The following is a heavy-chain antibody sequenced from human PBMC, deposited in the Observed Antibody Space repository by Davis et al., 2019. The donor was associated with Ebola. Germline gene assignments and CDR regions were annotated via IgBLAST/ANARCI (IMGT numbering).Heavy chain of an antibody. Sequence: MPSETLSLTCAVYGGSFSGYYWSWIRQPPGKGLEWIGEINHSGSTNYNPSLKSRVTISVDTSKNQFSLKLSSVTAADTAVYYCARRAGVAEAVDYWGQGTLVTVPS. CDR1: GGSFSGYY. CDR2: INHSGST. V-gene: IGHV4-34*01. CDR3: ARRAGVAEAVDY. J-gene: IGHJ4*02. D-gene: IGHD3-3*01.